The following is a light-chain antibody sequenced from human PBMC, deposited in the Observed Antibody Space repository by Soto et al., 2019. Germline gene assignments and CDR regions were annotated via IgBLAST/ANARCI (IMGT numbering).Light chain of an antibody. CDR2: SNN. Sequence: QSVLTQPPSAYGTPGQRVAISWSGSSSNIGSNTVNWYQQLPGTAPKLLIYSNNQRPSGVPDRFSASKSGTSASLAISGLQSEDEADYYCAAWDDGLNGSWVFGGGTKVTVL. CDR1: SSNIGSNT. CDR3: AAWDDGLNGSWV. V-gene: IGLV1-44*01. J-gene: IGLJ3*02.